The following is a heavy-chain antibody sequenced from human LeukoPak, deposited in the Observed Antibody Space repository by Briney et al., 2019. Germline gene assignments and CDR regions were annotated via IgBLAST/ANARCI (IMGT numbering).Heavy chain of an antibody. CDR2: ISGSGGST. J-gene: IGHJ3*02. Sequence: AGGSLRLSCAASGFTFSSYAMSWVRQAPGKGLEWVSAISGSGGSTYYADSVKGRFTISRDNSKNTLYLQMNSLRAEDTAVYYCARGYCSGGSCYFWNDGAFDIWGQGTMVTVSS. CDR3: ARGYCSGGSCYFWNDGAFDI. D-gene: IGHD2-15*01. V-gene: IGHV3-23*01. CDR1: GFTFSSYA.